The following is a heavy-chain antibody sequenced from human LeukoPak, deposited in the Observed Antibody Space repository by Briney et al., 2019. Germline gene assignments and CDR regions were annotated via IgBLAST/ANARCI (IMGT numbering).Heavy chain of an antibody. CDR1: GGSINSYY. CDR2: IHYTGST. CDR3: ARVDILTGYCFDY. D-gene: IGHD3-9*01. J-gene: IGHJ4*02. Sequence: PSETLSLTCTVSGGSINSYYWSWIRQPPGKGLECIGYIHYTGSTNYNPSLKSRVTISVDTSKSQFSLKLSSVTAADTAVYYCARVDILTGYCFDYWGQGTLVTVSS. V-gene: IGHV4-59*01.